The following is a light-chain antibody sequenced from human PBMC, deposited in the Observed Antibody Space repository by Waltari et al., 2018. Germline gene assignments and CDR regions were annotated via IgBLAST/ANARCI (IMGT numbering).Light chain of an antibody. V-gene: IGLV2-23*02. CDR3: CSYSTGGSWM. Sequence: QSALTPPVSVSGSPGQSVTISCTGTSNIVGDYTLFSWFQHHPDQAPKLLIFYVSKRPPGVSNRFSGSKSGNTASLTISGLQTEDEADYYCCSYSTGGSWMFGGGTKLTVL. CDR2: YVS. J-gene: IGLJ3*02. CDR1: SNIVGDYTL.